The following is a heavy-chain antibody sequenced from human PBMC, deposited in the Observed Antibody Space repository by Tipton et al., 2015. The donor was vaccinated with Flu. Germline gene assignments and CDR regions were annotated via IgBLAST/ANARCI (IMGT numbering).Heavy chain of an antibody. Sequence: TLSLTCTVSGASVNIENSYWVWIRKSLGRGLEWIGTIYNTGLTNYNPSLKSRVTVSLDMPKNQFSLNVSLVTAADTATYFCARGNWNSNYDNWFDPWGQGTPVTVPS. J-gene: IGHJ5*02. V-gene: IGHV4-39*07. CDR3: ARGNWNSNYDNWFDP. D-gene: IGHD1-1*01. CDR2: IYNTGLT. CDR1: GASVNIENSY.